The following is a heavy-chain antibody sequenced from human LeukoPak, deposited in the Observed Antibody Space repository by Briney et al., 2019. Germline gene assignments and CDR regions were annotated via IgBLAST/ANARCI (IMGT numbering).Heavy chain of an antibody. CDR2: IYSGGST. V-gene: IGHV3-53*01. D-gene: IGHD3-10*01. CDR1: GFTVSSNY. CDR3: TRDESFYGSGRYY. J-gene: IGHJ4*02. Sequence: RGGSLRLSCAASGFTVSSNYMSWVRQAPGKGLEWVSVIYSGGSTYYADSVKGRFTISRDNSKNTLYLQMNSLRAEDTAVYYCTRDESFYGSGRYYWGQGTLVTVSS.